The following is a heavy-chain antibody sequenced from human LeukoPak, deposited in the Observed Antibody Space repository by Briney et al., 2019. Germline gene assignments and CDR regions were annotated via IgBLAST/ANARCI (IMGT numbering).Heavy chain of an antibody. CDR1: GGSISSYY. Sequence: SETLSLTCTVSGGSISSYYWSWIRQPAGKGLEWIGRIYTSGSTNYNPSLKSRVTMSVDTSKNQFSLKLSSVTAADTAVYYCVRELGSIAVAGLNWFDPWGQGTLVTVSS. V-gene: IGHV4-4*07. J-gene: IGHJ5*02. CDR2: IYTSGST. CDR3: VRELGSIAVAGLNWFDP. D-gene: IGHD6-19*01.